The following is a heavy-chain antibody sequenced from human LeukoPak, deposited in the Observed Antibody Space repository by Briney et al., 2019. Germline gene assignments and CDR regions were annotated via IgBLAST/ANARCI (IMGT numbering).Heavy chain of an antibody. CDR3: ARHDYDILTGYLASKSDAFDI. V-gene: IGHV5-10-1*01. CDR2: IDPSDSYT. CDR1: GYSFTSYW. D-gene: IGHD3-9*01. Sequence: GESLKISCKGSGYSFTSYWISWVRQMPGKGLEWMGRIDPSDSYTNYSPSFQGHVTISADKSISTAYLQWSSLKASDTAMYYCARHDYDILTGYLASKSDAFDIWGQGTMVTVSS. J-gene: IGHJ3*02.